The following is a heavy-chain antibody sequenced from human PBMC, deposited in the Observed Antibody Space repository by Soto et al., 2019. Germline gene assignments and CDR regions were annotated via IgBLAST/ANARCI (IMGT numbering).Heavy chain of an antibody. CDR1: GYTFTSYG. CDR3: ARGRYGDY. V-gene: IGHV1-18*01. CDR2: ISAHNGNT. J-gene: IGHJ4*02. Sequence: QGHLVQSGAEVKKPEASVKVSCKDSGYTFTSYGITWGRQAPGQGLEWMGWISAHNGNTDYAQKLQGRVTVTRDTSTSIAYMELRSLRSDDTAVYYCARGRYGDYWGQGALVTVSS. D-gene: IGHD1-1*01.